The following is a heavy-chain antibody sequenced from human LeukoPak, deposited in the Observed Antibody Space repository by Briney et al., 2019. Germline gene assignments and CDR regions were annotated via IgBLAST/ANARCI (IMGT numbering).Heavy chain of an antibody. CDR2: IYTRGST. D-gene: IGHD3-9*01. CDR1: GGSISSGSYY. Sequence: PSETLSLTCTVSGGSISSGSYYWSWIRQPAGKGLEWIGRIYTRGSTNYNPSLKSRVTISVDTSKNQFSLKLSSVTAADTAVYYCARARHYYDILTGYSQPDNWFDPWGQGTLVTVSS. CDR3: ARARHYYDILTGYSQPDNWFDP. V-gene: IGHV4-61*02. J-gene: IGHJ5*02.